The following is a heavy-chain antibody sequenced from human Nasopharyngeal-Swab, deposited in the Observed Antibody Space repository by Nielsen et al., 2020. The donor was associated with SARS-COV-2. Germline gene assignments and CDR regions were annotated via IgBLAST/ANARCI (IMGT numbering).Heavy chain of an antibody. Sequence: GSLRLSCAIHFGSFSAYYWSWVRQPPGKGLEWIGEHDHTGRTNNNPSLQSRVTMSVDTSKNQFSLTLSSVTAADTAVYYCARGGYQLLRRSYYNGMDVWSQGTTVTVSS. V-gene: IGHV4-34*01. CDR2: HDHTGRT. CDR3: ARGGYQLLRRSYYNGMDV. D-gene: IGHD2-2*01. J-gene: IGHJ6*02. CDR1: FGSFSAYY.